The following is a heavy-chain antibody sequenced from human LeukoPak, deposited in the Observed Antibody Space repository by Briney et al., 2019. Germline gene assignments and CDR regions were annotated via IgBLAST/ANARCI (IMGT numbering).Heavy chain of an antibody. CDR1: GFTFSSFA. J-gene: IGHJ4*02. Sequence: GGSLRLSCVASGFTFSSFAMTWDRHAPGKGLEWVSGVSRSGDSTYYAASVKGRFTISRDNSKNTLYLQMSSLRVDDTAVYFCAKAGSAMSAAGIEDYWGQGTLVTVSS. D-gene: IGHD6-13*01. V-gene: IGHV3-23*01. CDR2: VSRSGDST. CDR3: AKAGSAMSAAGIEDY.